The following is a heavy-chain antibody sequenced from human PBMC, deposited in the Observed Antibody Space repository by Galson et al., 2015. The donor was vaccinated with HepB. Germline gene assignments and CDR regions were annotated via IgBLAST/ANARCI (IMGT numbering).Heavy chain of an antibody. D-gene: IGHD3-3*01. J-gene: IGHJ4*02. CDR3: ARGRGYDFRY. CDR1: GFTFSNYW. CDR2: INQDGSEK. Sequence: LRLSCAASGFTFSNYWMSWVRQAPGKGLEWVANINQDGSEKYYVDSVRGRFTISRDNAKNSLYLQMNSLRAEDTAVYYCARGRGYDFRYWGQGTLVTVSS. V-gene: IGHV3-7*03.